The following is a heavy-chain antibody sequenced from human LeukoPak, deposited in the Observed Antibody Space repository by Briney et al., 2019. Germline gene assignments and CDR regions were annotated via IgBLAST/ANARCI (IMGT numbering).Heavy chain of an antibody. CDR1: GGSISSYY. CDR2: IYTSGST. CDR3: ARHSADYGDFSNWFDL. J-gene: IGHJ5*02. D-gene: IGHD4-17*01. V-gene: IGHV4-4*07. Sequence: KPSETLSLTCTVSGGSISSYYWSWIRQPAGKGLEWIGRIYTSGSTNYNPSLKSRVTMSVDTSKNQFSLKPSSVTAADTAVYYCARHSADYGDFSNWFDLWGQGTLVTVSS.